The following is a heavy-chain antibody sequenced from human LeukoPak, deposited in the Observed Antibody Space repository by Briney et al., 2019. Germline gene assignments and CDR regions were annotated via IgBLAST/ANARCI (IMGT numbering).Heavy chain of an antibody. CDR3: ARDGYSGSYYRLYYFFMDV. V-gene: IGHV3-23*01. D-gene: IGHD1-26*01. J-gene: IGHJ6*03. Sequence: GGSLRLSCLASKFTFNNYAMTWVRQAPGKGLEWVSSISGSGDNMDYADSVNGRFTISRDKSENTLYLQMNSLRGEDTDVYYCARDGYSGSYYRLYYFFMDVWGKGTTVTVSS. CDR2: ISGSGDNM. CDR1: KFTFNNYA.